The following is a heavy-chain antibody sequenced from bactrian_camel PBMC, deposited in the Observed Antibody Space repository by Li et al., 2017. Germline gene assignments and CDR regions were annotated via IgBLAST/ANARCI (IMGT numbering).Heavy chain of an antibody. CDR2: IDRAGSI. Sequence: HVQLVESGGGSVQAGGSLRLSCVGSGYDFSMHCMGWFRQAPGKEREGVAAIDRAGSISYADSVKGRFTISQDKDKNTVYLQMNNLKPEDTAMYVCAAEKTRGKNCIPLQDRYPYSGQGTQVTVS. V-gene: IGHV3S53*01. D-gene: IGHD3*01. CDR3: AAEKTRGKNCIPLQDRYPY. CDR1: GYDFSMHC. J-gene: IGHJ4*01.